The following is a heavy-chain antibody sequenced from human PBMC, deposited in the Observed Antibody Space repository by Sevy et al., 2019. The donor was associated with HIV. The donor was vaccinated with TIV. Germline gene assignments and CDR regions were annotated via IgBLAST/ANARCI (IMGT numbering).Heavy chain of an antibody. V-gene: IGHV3-33*01. CDR3: AIGPLRYCSSSSCYEGDNYYYGMDV. D-gene: IGHD2-2*01. CDR2: IRYDGSNK. Sequence: GGSLRLSCAASGFTFSNYGIHWVRQAPGKGLEWVAVIRYDGSNKYYEDSVKGRFTISRDNSKNTLYLQINSLRAEDTAVYYCAIGPLRYCSSSSCYEGDNYYYGMDVWGQGTTVTVSS. J-gene: IGHJ6*02. CDR1: GFTFSNYG.